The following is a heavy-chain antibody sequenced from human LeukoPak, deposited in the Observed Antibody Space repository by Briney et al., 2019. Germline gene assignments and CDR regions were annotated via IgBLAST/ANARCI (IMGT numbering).Heavy chain of an antibody. D-gene: IGHD6-6*01. J-gene: IGHJ4*02. CDR3: AKALSSSFTGSSWEY. CDR1: GFNFDDYA. CDR2: INWNGGKI. Sequence: GRSLRLSCAASGFNFDDYAMHWIRQAPGKGLEWVSGINWNGGKIGYADSVKGRFTISRDSAKSSLYLQMNTLRAEDMAFYYCAKALSSSFTGSSWEYWGQGTLVTVSS. V-gene: IGHV3-9*03.